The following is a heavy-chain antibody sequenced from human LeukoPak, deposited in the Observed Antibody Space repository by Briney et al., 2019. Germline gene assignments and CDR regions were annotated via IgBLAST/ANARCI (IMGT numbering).Heavy chain of an antibody. CDR1: GYTFTGYY. V-gene: IGHV1-2*06. CDR2: INPNSGGT. D-gene: IGHD3-22*01. CDR3: ARANTFSYYYDSSGYTFDY. Sequence: GASVKVSCKXSGYTFTGYYMHWVRQAPGQGLEWMGRINPNSGGTNYAQKFQGRVTMTRDTSISTAYMELSRLRSDDTAVYYCARANTFSYYYDSSGYTFDYWGQGTLVTVSS. J-gene: IGHJ4*02.